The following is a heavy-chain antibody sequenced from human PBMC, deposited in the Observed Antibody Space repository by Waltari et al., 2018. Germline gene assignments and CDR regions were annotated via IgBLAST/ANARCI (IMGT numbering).Heavy chain of an antibody. V-gene: IGHV3-7*01. CDR2: IKQDASET. Sequence: EVQLVESGGGLVQPGGSLRLSCAASGFTFSNSWMSWVRQAPGKGLEGVAKIKQDASETYYVDSGKGRFTISRDNAKNLLFLQMNTLRVEDTAVYYCARDSDVGFDRWGQGTLVTVSS. CDR1: GFTFSNSW. J-gene: IGHJ5*02. CDR3: ARDSDVGFDR.